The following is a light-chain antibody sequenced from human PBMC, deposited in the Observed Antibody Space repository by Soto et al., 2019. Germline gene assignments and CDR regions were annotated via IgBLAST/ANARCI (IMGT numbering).Light chain of an antibody. CDR1: NIGSKS. CDR2: DDS. V-gene: IGLV3-21*02. CDR3: QVWDSSSEPNYV. J-gene: IGLJ1*01. Sequence: SYELTQPPSVSVAPGQTSRITCGGNNIGSKSVHWYRQKPGQAPVLVVYDDSDRPSGIPERFSGSNSGNTATLTISRVEAGDEAAYHCQVWDSSSEPNYVFGTGTKVTVL.